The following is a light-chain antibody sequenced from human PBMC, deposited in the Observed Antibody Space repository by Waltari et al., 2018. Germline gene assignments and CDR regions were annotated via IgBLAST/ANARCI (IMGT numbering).Light chain of an antibody. CDR3: QQRSNGPRT. CDR1: QSVSGD. J-gene: IGKJ1*01. Sequence: CGASQSVSGDLAWYQQRPRQAPRLLIHSASNRATGIPARFSGSGSGTDFSRTISSLEHEDFAVYYCQQRSNGPRTFGQGTKVEIK. CDR2: SAS. V-gene: IGKV3-11*01.